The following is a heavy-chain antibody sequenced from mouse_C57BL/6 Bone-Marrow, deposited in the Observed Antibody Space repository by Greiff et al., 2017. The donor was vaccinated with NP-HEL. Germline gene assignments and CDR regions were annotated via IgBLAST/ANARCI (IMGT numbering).Heavy chain of an antibody. J-gene: IGHJ1*03. D-gene: IGHD2-1*01. CDR1: GYTFTSYG. CDR3: ARWFYGKGGYFDV. Sequence: QVHLKQSGAELARPGASVKLSCKASGYTFTSYGISWVKQRTGQGLEWIGEIYPRSGNTYYNEKFKGKATLTADKSSSTAYMEVRSLTSEDSAVYFCARWFYGKGGYFDVWGTGTTVTVSS. CDR2: IYPRSGNT. V-gene: IGHV1-81*01.